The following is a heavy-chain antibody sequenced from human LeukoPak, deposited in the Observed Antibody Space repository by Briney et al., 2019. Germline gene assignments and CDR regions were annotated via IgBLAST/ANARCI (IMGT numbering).Heavy chain of an antibody. D-gene: IGHD1-26*01. J-gene: IGHJ4*02. CDR1: GYTFTNYW. Sequence: GESLKISCQTSGYTFTNYWIGWVRQLPGKGLEWMAIIYCDGSKTTYSPSFQSQVTISVDKSISAAYLQWCSLKASDTAMYYCARGYSGSYRGSFDYWGQGTLVTVSS. CDR2: IYCDGSKT. V-gene: IGHV5-51*01. CDR3: ARGYSGSYRGSFDY.